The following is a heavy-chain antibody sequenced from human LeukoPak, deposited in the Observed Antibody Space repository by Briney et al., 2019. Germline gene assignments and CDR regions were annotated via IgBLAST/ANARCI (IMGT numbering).Heavy chain of an antibody. V-gene: IGHV3-30*14. CDR2: ISYDGSIK. J-gene: IGHJ4*02. CDR1: GFTFNSYA. D-gene: IGHD1/OR15-1a*01. Sequence: GRSLRLSCAASGFTFNSYAIHWVRQAPGKGLEWVAFISYDGSIKYYADSVKGRFTISRDNSKNTLYLQMNSLRAEDTAVYYCARGGGTYGNLDYWGQGTLVTVSS. CDR3: ARGGGTYGNLDY.